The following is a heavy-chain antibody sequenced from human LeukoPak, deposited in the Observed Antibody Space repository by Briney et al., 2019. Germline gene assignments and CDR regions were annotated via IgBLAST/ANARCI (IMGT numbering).Heavy chain of an antibody. CDR2: MNPNSGNT. D-gene: IGHD2-2*01. CDR3: ASGPTARYCSSTSCYFVY. CDR1: GYTFTSYD. V-gene: IGHV1-8*01. Sequence: ASVKVSCKASGYTFTSYDINWVRQATGQGLAWMGWMNPNSGNTGYAQKFQGRVTMTRNTSISTAYMELSSLRSEDTAVYYCASGPTARYCSSTSCYFVYWGQGTLVTVSS. J-gene: IGHJ4*02.